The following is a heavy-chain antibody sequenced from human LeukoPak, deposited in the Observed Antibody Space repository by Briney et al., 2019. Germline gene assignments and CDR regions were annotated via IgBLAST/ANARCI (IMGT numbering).Heavy chain of an antibody. CDR2: INPNSGGT. CDR1: GYIFTGYQ. D-gene: IGHD2/OR15-2a*01. J-gene: IGHJ4*02. CDR3: ARSPTLSNFDY. Sequence: SVKVSCKASGYIFTGYQIHWVRQAPGQGLEWMGWINPNSGGTSFAQKFQARVTMTRDTSISTAYMDLSSLRYDDTAVYYCARSPTLSNFDYWGQGTVVTVSS. V-gene: IGHV1-2*02.